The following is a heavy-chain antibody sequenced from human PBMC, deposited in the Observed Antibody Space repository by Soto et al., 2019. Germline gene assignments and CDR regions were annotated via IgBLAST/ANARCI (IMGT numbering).Heavy chain of an antibody. V-gene: IGHV1-46*01. CDR1: GYRFTTYQ. CDR2: INPSGGST. CDR3: ARGDSNGWYFDY. J-gene: IGHJ4*02. Sequence: GASVKVSCKASGYRFTTYQMHWVRQAPGQGLEWMGTINPSGGSTSYAQRFQGGVTMTRDTSTSTVYMQLSSLRSEDTALYYCARGDSNGWYFDYWGQGTLVTVSS. D-gene: IGHD6-19*01.